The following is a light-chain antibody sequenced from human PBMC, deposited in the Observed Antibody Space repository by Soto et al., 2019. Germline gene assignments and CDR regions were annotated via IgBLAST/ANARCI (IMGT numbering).Light chain of an antibody. V-gene: IGKV3-20*01. CDR2: DAS. J-gene: IGKJ1*01. Sequence: EIVLTQSPGTLSLSPGERATLSCRASQSVSSSQLAWYQQKPGQAPRLLIYDASIRATGIPDRFSGGGSGTDFTLTISSLEPEDFAVYHCQLYGGSPPLTFGQGTKVEIK. CDR3: QLYGGSPPLT. CDR1: QSVSSSQ.